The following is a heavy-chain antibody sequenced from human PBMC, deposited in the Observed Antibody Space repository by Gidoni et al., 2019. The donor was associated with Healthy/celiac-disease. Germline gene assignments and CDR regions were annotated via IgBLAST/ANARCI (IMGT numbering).Heavy chain of an antibody. Sequence: QVQPQQSGPGLVKPSQTLPLTCAISAHSDPHNSAAWNWIRQSPSRGLEWLGRTYYRSKWYNDYAVSVKSRITINPDTSKNQFSLQLNSVTPEDTTVYYCARDVVGTTSGFDYWGQGTLVTVSS. D-gene: IGHD1-26*01. J-gene: IGHJ4*02. CDR3: ARDVVGTTSGFDY. V-gene: IGHV6-1*01. CDR1: AHSDPHNSAA. CDR2: TYYRSKWYN.